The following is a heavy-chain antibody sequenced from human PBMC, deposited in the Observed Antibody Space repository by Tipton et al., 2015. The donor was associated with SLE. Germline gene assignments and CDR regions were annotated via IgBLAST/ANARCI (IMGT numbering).Heavy chain of an antibody. V-gene: IGHV4-61*09. J-gene: IGHJ6*03. CDR1: SGSINSGRFY. CDR3: ARSPGFWYIDV. D-gene: IGHD2-2*03. Sequence: TLSLTCKVSSGSINSGRFYWSWIRQPAGKGLEWIGHIYTSGSTNYNPSLKTRVTLSVDKSKNQVSLTVNSVTAADTAVYYCARSPGFWYIDVWGKGTTVTVSS. CDR2: IYTSGST.